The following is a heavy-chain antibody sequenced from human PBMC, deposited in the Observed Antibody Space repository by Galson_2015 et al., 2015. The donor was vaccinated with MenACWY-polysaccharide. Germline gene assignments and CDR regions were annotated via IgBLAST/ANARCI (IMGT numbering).Heavy chain of an antibody. CDR1: GFTFSSYS. D-gene: IGHD3-22*01. J-gene: IGHJ4*02. CDR2: ISSSSSYI. CDR3: ARVASYYYDSSGYYPFDY. V-gene: IGHV3-21*01. Sequence: SLRLSCAASGFTFSSYSMNWVRQAPGKGLKWVSSISSSSSYIYYADSVKGRFTISRDNAKNSLYLQMNSLRAEDTAVYYCARVASYYYDSSGYYPFDYWGQGTLVTVSS.